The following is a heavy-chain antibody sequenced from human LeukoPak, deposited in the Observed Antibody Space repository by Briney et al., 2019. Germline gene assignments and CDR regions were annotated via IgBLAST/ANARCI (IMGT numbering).Heavy chain of an antibody. CDR2: SGDSDGST. V-gene: IGHV3-23*01. J-gene: IGHJ4*02. Sequence: GGSLRLSCAASGFTFSGSGMSWVRQAPGKGLEWISSSGDSDGSTYYADSLKGRFTISRDNPKNTLYLQMNNLRAEDTAVYYCAKGCRRGTCNPLAYWGQGALVTVSP. CDR3: AKGCRRGTCNPLAY. D-gene: IGHD2-15*01. CDR1: GFTFSGSG.